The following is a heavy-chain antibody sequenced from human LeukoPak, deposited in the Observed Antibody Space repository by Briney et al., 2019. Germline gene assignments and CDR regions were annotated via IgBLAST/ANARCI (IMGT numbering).Heavy chain of an antibody. D-gene: IGHD1-1*01. J-gene: IGHJ6*03. V-gene: IGHV1-18*01. CDR1: GYTFTSYG. CDR3: ARGRVGRDYYYYMDV. Sequence: ASVKVSCKASGYTFTSYGISWVRQAPGQGLEWMGWISAYNGNTNYAQKLQGRVTMTTDTSTSTAYMELRSLRSDDTAVYYCARGRVGRDYYYYMDVWGKGTTVTISS. CDR2: ISAYNGNT.